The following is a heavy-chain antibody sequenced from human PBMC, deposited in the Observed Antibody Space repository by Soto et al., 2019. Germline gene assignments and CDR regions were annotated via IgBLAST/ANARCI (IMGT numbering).Heavy chain of an antibody. CDR1: GFTFNTYS. CDR3: ARAGGTTVTGLWHFDS. CDR2: IWYDGTQK. D-gene: IGHD4-17*01. Sequence: GGSLRLSCEASGFTFNTYSMHWVRQPPGKGLEWLAAIWYDGTQKYYADSVRGRFIISRDNSKKTLYLEMNSLRAEDTAVYYCARAGGTTVTGLWHFDSWGQGTLVTVSS. V-gene: IGHV3-33*01. J-gene: IGHJ4*02.